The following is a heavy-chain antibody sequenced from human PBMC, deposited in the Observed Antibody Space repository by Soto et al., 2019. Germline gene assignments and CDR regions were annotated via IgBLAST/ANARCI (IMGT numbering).Heavy chain of an antibody. V-gene: IGHV3-66*01. CDR2: IYSAGNT. D-gene: IGHD5-18*01. CDR1: GFTFSSYS. CDR3: ATDTAMTN. Sequence: GGSLRLSCAASGFTFSSYSMSWVRQAPGKGLQWVSVIYSAGNTYYADSVKGRFTFSRDISNNTVSLQMNSLRAEDTAVYYCATDTAMTNWGQGTLVTVSS. J-gene: IGHJ4*02.